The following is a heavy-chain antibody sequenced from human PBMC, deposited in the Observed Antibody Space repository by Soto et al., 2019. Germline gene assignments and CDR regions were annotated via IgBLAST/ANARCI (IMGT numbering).Heavy chain of an antibody. V-gene: IGHV3-74*01. Sequence: PGGSLRLSCVASGFTFSSHWMHWVRQVSGKGLVWVSRINREGSNTDYADSVKGRFTVSRDNAKNTVFLQMNSLRVEDTAVYYCAREPTTTIPPDYWGRGILVTVSS. CDR1: GFTFSSHW. CDR2: INREGSNT. D-gene: IGHD5-12*01. CDR3: AREPTTTIPPDY. J-gene: IGHJ4*02.